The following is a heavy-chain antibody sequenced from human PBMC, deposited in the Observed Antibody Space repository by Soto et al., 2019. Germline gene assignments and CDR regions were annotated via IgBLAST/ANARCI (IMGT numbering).Heavy chain of an antibody. CDR3: ARARAGDSSGYYHDAFDI. V-gene: IGHV1-46*01. CDR2: INPSGGST. D-gene: IGHD3-22*01. J-gene: IGHJ3*02. Sequence: ASVKVSCKASGYTFTSYYMHWVRQAPGQGLEWMGIINPSGGSTSYAQKFQGRVTMTRDTSTSTVYMELSSLRSEDTAVYYCARARAGDSSGYYHDAFDIWGQGTMVTVS. CDR1: GYTFTSYY.